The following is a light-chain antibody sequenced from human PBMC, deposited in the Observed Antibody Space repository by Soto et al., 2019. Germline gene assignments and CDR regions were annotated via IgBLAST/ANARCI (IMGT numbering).Light chain of an antibody. Sequence: DIQMTQSPSSLSASVGDRVTITCRASQGISNYLAWYQQKPGKVPKLLIYAASTLQSGVPSRFSGSDSETDFTLTISSLQPAYGATYYCQKYNSGPFIFGPGTKVDIK. CDR2: AAS. CDR1: QGISNY. V-gene: IGKV1-27*01. J-gene: IGKJ3*01. CDR3: QKYNSGPFI.